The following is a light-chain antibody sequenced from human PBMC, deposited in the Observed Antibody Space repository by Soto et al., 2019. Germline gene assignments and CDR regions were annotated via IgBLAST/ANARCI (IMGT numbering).Light chain of an antibody. Sequence: QSALTQPASVSGSPGQSITISCTGTSSDVGGYNYVSWYQQHPGKAPKLMIYEVSNRPSGVSNRFSGSKSGNTASLTISGLQAEDEADYYCAAWDDSVKGVLFGGGTKVTVL. CDR1: SSDVGGYNY. CDR2: EVS. J-gene: IGLJ2*01. CDR3: AAWDDSVKGVL. V-gene: IGLV2-14*01.